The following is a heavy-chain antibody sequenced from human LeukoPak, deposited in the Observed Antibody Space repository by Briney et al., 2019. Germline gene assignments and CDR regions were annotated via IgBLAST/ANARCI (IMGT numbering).Heavy chain of an antibody. J-gene: IGHJ4*02. Sequence: GSLRLSCAASGFTFSSYNINWIRQPPGKGLEWIGEINHSGSTNYNPSLKSRVTISVDTSKNQFSLKLSSVTAADTAVYYCARGSQFYGYSYWGQGTLVTASS. CDR3: ARGSQFYGYSY. CDR1: GFTFSSYN. D-gene: IGHD3-22*01. CDR2: INHSGST. V-gene: IGHV4-34*01.